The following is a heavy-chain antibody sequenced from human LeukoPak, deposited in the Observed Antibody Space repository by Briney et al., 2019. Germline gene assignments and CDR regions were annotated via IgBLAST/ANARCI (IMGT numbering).Heavy chain of an antibody. CDR2: IYYSGST. CDR1: GGSIRSYY. D-gene: IGHD3-10*01. CDR3: ARGYGSGSSNKYNWFDP. J-gene: IGHJ5*02. V-gene: IGHV4-59*01. Sequence: SETLSLTCTVSGGSIRSYYWSWIRQPPGKGLEWIGYIYYSGSTNYNPSLKSRVTISVDTSKNQFSLKLSSVTAADTAVYYCARGYGSGSSNKYNWFDPWGQGTLVTVSS.